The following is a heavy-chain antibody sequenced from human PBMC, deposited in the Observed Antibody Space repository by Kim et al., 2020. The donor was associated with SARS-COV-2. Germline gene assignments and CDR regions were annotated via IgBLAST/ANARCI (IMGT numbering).Heavy chain of an antibody. CDR2: IYPGDSDT. Sequence: GESLKISCKGSGYSFTSYWIGWVRQMPGKGLEWMGIIYPGDSDTRYSPSFQGQVTISADKSISTAYLQWSSLKASDTAMYYCARRPYCSGGSCYISDAFDIWGQGTMVTVSS. V-gene: IGHV5-51*01. CDR3: ARRPYCSGGSCYISDAFDI. CDR1: GYSFTSYW. D-gene: IGHD2-15*01. J-gene: IGHJ3*02.